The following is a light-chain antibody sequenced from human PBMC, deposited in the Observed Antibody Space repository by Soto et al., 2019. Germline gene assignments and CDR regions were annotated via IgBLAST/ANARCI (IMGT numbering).Light chain of an antibody. CDR2: VAS. Sequence: DIQLTQSPSSVSASVGDRVTITCRASQDIGTWLAWYQQKPGKAPKLLIYVASNLQSGVPSRFSGAGSGTDFNLTITSLQPEDFATYHCQQAYSLPFTFGPGTKVDFK. J-gene: IGKJ3*01. CDR1: QDIGTW. V-gene: IGKV1-12*01. CDR3: QQAYSLPFT.